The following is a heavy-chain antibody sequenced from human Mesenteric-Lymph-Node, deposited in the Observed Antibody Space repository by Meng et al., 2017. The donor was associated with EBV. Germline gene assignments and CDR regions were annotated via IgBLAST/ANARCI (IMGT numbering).Heavy chain of an antibody. CDR3: ARVDYYDSSSLFDP. J-gene: IGHJ5*02. Sequence: QRAGPGLVKPSGTLSLPCAVSGGSISSTNWWSWVRQPPGKGLEWIGEIYHSGSTNYNPSLKSRVTISLDKSKNQFSLKLSSVTVADTAVYYCARVDYYDSSSLFDPWGQGTLVTVSS. V-gene: IGHV4-4*02. CDR2: IYHSGST. CDR1: GGSISSTNW. D-gene: IGHD3-22*01.